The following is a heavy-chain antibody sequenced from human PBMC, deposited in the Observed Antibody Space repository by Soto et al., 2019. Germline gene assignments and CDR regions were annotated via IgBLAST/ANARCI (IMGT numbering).Heavy chain of an antibody. V-gene: IGHV4-28*01. CDR3: ARREIQGPIDY. Sequence: QVQLQESGPGLVKPSDTLSLTCAVSGYSISSSNWWGWIRQPPGKGLEWIGYIYYSGTTYYNPSLTGRLTMSLDTSKTQFSLKLTSVTALDTAVYYCARREIQGPIDYWGQGTLVTVS. CDR2: IYYSGTT. D-gene: IGHD1-26*01. J-gene: IGHJ4*02. CDR1: GYSISSSNW.